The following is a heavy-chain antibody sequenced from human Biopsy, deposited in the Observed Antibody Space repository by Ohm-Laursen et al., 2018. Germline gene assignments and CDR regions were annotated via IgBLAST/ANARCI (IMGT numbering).Heavy chain of an antibody. J-gene: IGHJ3*01. Sequence: GTLSLTCIVSGDSITSYFWNWIRQAPGKGLEWIGNIYYRGNTNYSPSLKSRATISLDSSKNQFSLNLNSVTATDTAVYYCARRLPLRGFAFDVWGQGTAVTVS. CDR3: ARRLPLRGFAFDV. CDR2: IYYRGNT. CDR1: GDSITSYF. D-gene: IGHD3-10*01. V-gene: IGHV4-59*08.